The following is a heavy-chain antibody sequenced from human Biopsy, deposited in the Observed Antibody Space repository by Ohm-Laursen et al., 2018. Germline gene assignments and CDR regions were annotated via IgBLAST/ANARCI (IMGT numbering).Heavy chain of an antibody. CDR1: GYSISSGYY. Sequence: PGTLSLTCAVSGYSISSGYYWGWIRQPPGKGLEWTGSIDHSGSTYYNPSLKSRVTISEDTSKNHLSLKLSSVTAADTAGYYCARGQALKSFDYWGQGTLVTVSS. CDR3: ARGQALKSFDY. CDR2: IDHSGST. V-gene: IGHV4-38-2*01. J-gene: IGHJ4*02.